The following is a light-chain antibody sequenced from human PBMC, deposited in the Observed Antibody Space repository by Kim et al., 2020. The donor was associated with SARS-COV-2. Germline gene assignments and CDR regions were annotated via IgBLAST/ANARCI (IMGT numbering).Light chain of an antibody. CDR1: QNIGTY. Sequence: ASVGDRVTITCRASQNIGTYLIWYQQKPGKAPNLLIYDASKLQSGVPSRFSGSGSGTDFSLTFSSLQPEDFATYYCQQGHSNPVTFGGGTKVDIK. J-gene: IGKJ4*01. V-gene: IGKV1-39*01. CDR3: QQGHSNPVT. CDR2: DAS.